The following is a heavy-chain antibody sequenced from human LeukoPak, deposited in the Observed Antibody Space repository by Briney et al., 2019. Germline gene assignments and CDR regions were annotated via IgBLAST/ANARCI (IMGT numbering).Heavy chain of an antibody. Sequence: PSETLSLTCTVSGGSISSYYWSWIRQPPGKGLEWIGYIYYSGSTNYNPSLKSRVTISVDTSKNQFSLKLSSVTAADTAVYYCARVSEMATNYCYYYGMDVWGQGTTVTVSS. J-gene: IGHJ6*02. V-gene: IGHV4-59*01. CDR3: ARVSEMATNYCYYYGMDV. D-gene: IGHD5-24*01. CDR1: GGSISSYY. CDR2: IYYSGST.